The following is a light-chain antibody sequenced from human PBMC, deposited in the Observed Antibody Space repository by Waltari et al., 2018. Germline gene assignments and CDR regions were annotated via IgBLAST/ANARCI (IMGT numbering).Light chain of an antibody. Sequence: QSVLTQPPSASGTPGQRVTISCSGSTSNIVSNTVNWYQQLPGTAPKPLIYTNNHRPSGVPDRFSGSKSGTSASLASRGLQSEDEADYYCAAGDDSLSGPGFGGGTKVTVL. CDR2: TNN. V-gene: IGLV1-44*01. CDR1: TSNIVSNT. CDR3: AAGDDSLSGPG. J-gene: IGLJ3*02.